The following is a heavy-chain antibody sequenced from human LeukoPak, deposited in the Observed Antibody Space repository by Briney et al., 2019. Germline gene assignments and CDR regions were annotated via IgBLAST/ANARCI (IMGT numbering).Heavy chain of an antibody. CDR3: ARGYSGSHDY. J-gene: IGHJ4*02. V-gene: IGHV4-39*01. CDR2: IYYSGST. D-gene: IGHD1-26*01. CDR1: GGSISSSSYY. Sequence: SETLSLTCTISGGSISSSSYYWGWIRQPPGKGLEWIGSIYYSGSTYYNPSLKSRVTISVDTSKNQFSLKLSSVTAADTAVYYCARGYSGSHDYWGQGTLVTVSS.